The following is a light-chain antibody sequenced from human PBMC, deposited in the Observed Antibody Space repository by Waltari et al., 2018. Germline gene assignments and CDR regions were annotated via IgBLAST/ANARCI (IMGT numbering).Light chain of an antibody. CDR2: RDD. CDR3: AAWDDSLSGRV. CDR1: GSNIGDNY. J-gene: IGLJ3*02. V-gene: IGLV1-47*01. Sequence: QSVLTQPPSASGTPGQRVTISCSGSGSNIGDNYVYWYHQLPGMAPKLLIYRDDERPAGVPDRFSCSKSGTSASLAISGLRSEDAGDYCCAAWDDSLSGRVFGGGTKLTVL.